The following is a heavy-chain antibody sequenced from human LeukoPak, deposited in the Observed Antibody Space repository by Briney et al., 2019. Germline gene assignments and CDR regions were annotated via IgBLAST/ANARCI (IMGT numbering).Heavy chain of an antibody. J-gene: IGHJ4*02. CDR2: MNANSGHT. CDR3: ARGGSYIDY. V-gene: IGHV1-8*02. D-gene: IGHD1-26*01. CDR1: GYTFTGYY. Sequence: ASVKVSCKASGYTFTGYYMHWVRQAPGQGLEWMGWMNANSGHTGYAQMFQGRVTMTRNTSTNTAYMELSSLRSDDTAVYYCARGGSYIDYWGQGTLITVSS.